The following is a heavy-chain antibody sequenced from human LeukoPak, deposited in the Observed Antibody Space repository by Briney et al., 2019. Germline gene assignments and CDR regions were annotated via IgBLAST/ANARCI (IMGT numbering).Heavy chain of an antibody. D-gene: IGHD6-19*01. V-gene: IGHV1-2*06. J-gene: IGHJ3*02. Sequence: ASVKVSCKASGYTFTGYYIRWVRQVPGKWIEWVGRINPNSAGTNYAKKYQGRVTMTRDTYISTACLELSRLRSDDTAVYYCARISRREQWLVRGFSVAFDIWGQGTMVTVSS. CDR3: ARISRREQWLVRGFSVAFDI. CDR1: GYTFTGYY. CDR2: INPNSAGT.